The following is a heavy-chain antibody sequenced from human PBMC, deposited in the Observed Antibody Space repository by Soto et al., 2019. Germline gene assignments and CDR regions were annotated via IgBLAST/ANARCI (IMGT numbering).Heavy chain of an antibody. Sequence: QVLLVESGGGVIQPGRSLRLSCAASGFTFSSCGMHWVRQAPGKGLEWVAVVTYEENEIHYADSVKGRFTISRDNSKNMVYLEMNSLRVQDTAVYYCVKEQSSGYWRTADYWGQGTRITVSS. CDR1: GFTFSSCG. V-gene: IGHV3-30*18. CDR3: VKEQSSGYWRTADY. CDR2: VTYEENEI. J-gene: IGHJ4*02. D-gene: IGHD5-12*01.